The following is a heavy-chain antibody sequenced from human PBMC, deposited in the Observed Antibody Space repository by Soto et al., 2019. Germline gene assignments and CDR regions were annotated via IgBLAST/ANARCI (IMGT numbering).Heavy chain of an antibody. CDR2: ISYDGGNK. CDR3: ARVRDFWSGYKNYGMDV. J-gene: IGHJ6*02. Sequence: SLRLSCAASGFTFSSYAMHWVRQAPGKGLEWVAVISYDGGNKYYADSVKGRFTISRDNSKNTLYLQMNSLRAEDTAVYYCARVRDFWSGYKNYGMDVWGQGTTVTVSS. CDR1: GFTFSSYA. D-gene: IGHD3-3*01. V-gene: IGHV3-30-3*01.